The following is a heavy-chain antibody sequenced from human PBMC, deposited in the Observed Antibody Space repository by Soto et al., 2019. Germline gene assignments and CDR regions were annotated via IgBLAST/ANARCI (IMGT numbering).Heavy chain of an antibody. CDR3: ARDHDYSNYSGMDV. J-gene: IGHJ6*02. V-gene: IGHV3-30-3*01. D-gene: IGHD4-4*01. CDR2: ISYDGSNK. Sequence: VAVISYDGSNKYYADSVKGRFTISRDNSKNTLYLQMNSLRAEDTAVYYCARDHDYSNYSGMDVWGQGTTVTVSS.